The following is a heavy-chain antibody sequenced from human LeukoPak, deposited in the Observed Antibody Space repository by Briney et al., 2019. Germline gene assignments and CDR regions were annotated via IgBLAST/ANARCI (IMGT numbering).Heavy chain of an antibody. CDR1: GFTFNNYA. J-gene: IGHJ4*02. V-gene: IGHV3-23*01. Sequence: GGSLRLSCAASGFTFNNYAMSWVRQAPGKGREWVSTISGSGDNTYYADSVKGRFTISRDNSKNTLYLQMNSLRAEDTAVYYCANDFDYWGQGTLVTVSS. CDR2: ISGSGDNT. CDR3: ANDFDY.